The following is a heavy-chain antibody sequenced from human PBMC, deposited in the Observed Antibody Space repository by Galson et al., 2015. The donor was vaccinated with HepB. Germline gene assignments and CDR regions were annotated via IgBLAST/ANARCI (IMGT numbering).Heavy chain of an antibody. CDR3: ARDAAPGPYYDFWSGRYYYYGMDV. CDR2: ISAYNGNT. CDR1: GYTFTSYG. V-gene: IGHV1-18*04. D-gene: IGHD3-3*01. Sequence: SVKVSCKASGYTFTSYGISWVRQAPGQGLEWMGWISAYNGNTNYAQKLQGRVTMTTDTSTSTAYMELRSLRSDDTAVYYCARDAAPGPYYDFWSGRYYYYGMDVWGQGTTVTVSS. J-gene: IGHJ6*02.